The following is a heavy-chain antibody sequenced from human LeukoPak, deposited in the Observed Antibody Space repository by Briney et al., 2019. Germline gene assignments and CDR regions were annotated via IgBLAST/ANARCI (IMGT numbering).Heavy chain of an antibody. D-gene: IGHD4-17*01. V-gene: IGHV4-38-2*02. CDR3: ARDGNYGDSGLDGFDI. CDR2: FYHSAST. Sequence: SETLSLTCTVSGYSISSGYYWGWIRQPPGKGLEWIGSFYHSASTHYNPSLKSRVTISVDKSKSQFSLKLSSVTAADTAVYYCARDGNYGDSGLDGFDIWGQGTMVTVSS. CDR1: GYSISSGYY. J-gene: IGHJ3*02.